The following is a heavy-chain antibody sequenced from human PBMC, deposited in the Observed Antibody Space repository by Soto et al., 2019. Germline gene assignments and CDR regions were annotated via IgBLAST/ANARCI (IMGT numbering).Heavy chain of an antibody. CDR1: RFTFTSYA. Sequence: PGGSLRLSCVASRFTFTSYAMSWVRQAPGKGLEWVAAISASGGATIHADSVKGRLTISRDNSKNTLYLQMNSLRAEDTAVYYCVKDESINWYSGHFRHWGQGTLVTVSS. D-gene: IGHD6-13*01. J-gene: IGHJ1*01. CDR2: ISASGGAT. CDR3: VKDESINWYSGHFRH. V-gene: IGHV3-23*01.